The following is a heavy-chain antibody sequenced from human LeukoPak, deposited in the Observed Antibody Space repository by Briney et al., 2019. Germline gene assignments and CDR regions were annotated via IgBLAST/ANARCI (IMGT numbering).Heavy chain of an antibody. CDR2: IGTAGDT. CDR1: GFTFSSYD. CDR3: ARGRFWGYGDSHGDFDY. V-gene: IGHV3-13*01. Sequence: PGESLRFSCAASGFTFSSYDMHWVRQATGKGLEWVSAIGTAGDTYYPGSVKGRFTISRENAKNSLYLQMNSLRAGDTAVYYCARGRFWGYGDSHGDFDYWGQGTLATVSS. J-gene: IGHJ4*02. D-gene: IGHD4-17*01.